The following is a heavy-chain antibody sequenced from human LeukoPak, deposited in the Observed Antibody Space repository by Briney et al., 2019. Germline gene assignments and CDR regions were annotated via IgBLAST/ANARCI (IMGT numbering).Heavy chain of an antibody. D-gene: IGHD3-9*01. V-gene: IGHV4-4*09. Sequence: SETLTLTCTVSGASISSHYWSWIRQTPGKGLEWIGCIHTNGNNNYNPPLRGRVTMSVDTSKNQLSLKMTSVTAADTAVYYCARGYFDSRDSSNPFDNWGQGTLVTVSS. CDR1: GASISSHY. J-gene: IGHJ4*02. CDR2: IHTNGNN. CDR3: ARGYFDSRDSSNPFDN.